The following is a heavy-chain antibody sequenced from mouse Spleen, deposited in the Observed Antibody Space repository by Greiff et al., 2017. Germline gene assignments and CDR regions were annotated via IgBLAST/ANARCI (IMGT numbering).Heavy chain of an antibody. V-gene: IGHV5-6*01. CDR1: GFTFSSYG. CDR3: ARSTGTGDYFDY. D-gene: IGHD4-1*02. Sequence: EVQGVESGGDLVKPGGSLKLSCAASGFTFSSYGMSWVRQTPDKRLEWVATISSGGSYTYYPDSVKGRFTISRDNAKNTLYLQMSSLKSEDTAMYYCARSTGTGDYFDYWGQGTTLTVSS. J-gene: IGHJ2*01. CDR2: ISSGGSYT.